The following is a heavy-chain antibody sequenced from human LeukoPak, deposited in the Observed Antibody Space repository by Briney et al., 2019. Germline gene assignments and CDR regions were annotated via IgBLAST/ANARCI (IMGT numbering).Heavy chain of an antibody. Sequence: GGSLRLSYAASGFSFTTYWMTWIRQAPEKGLEWVAHISEDGSVKYYIDSVKGRFTISRDNAKNSVYLQMNDLRVEDTAVYYCVGEAPGYWGQGALVTVSS. CDR2: ISEDGSVK. D-gene: IGHD2-2*01. CDR3: VGEAPGY. V-gene: IGHV3-7*01. J-gene: IGHJ4*02. CDR1: GFSFTTYW.